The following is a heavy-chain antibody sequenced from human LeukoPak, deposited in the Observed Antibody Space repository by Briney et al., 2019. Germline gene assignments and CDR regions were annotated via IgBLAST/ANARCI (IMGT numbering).Heavy chain of an antibody. V-gene: IGHV3-7*01. D-gene: IGHD3-10*01. CDR1: GFTFSNYW. J-gene: IGHJ3*02. CDR2: IKGDRSEK. CDR3: GRIGEFIDAFDI. Sequence: PGGSLRLSCATSGFTFSNYWMTWARQSPGRRLEWVANIKGDRSEKFYVDSVKGRFTISRDNVKNSLHLQMNSLRAEDTAVYYCGRIGEFIDAFDIWGQGTMVTVSS.